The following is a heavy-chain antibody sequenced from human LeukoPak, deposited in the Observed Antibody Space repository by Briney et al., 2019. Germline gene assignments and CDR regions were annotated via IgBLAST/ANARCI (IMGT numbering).Heavy chain of an antibody. J-gene: IGHJ5*02. V-gene: IGHV3-48*04. CDR3: ARGPMSVITFGGVYENWFDP. Sequence: GGSLRLSCAASGFTFSSYRMNWVRQAPGKGLEWVSYISGGSSTIFYADSVKGRFTISRDNAKNSLYLQMNSLRADDTAVYYCARGPMSVITFGGVYENWFDPWGQGTLVTVSS. CDR2: ISGGSSTI. D-gene: IGHD3-16*01. CDR1: GFTFSSYR.